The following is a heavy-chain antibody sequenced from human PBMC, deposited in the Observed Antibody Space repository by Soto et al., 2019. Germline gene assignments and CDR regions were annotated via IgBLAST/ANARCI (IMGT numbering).Heavy chain of an antibody. Sequence: PSETLSLTCTVSGGSISSGGYYWSWIREHPGKGLEWIGYIYYSGSTYYNPSLKSRVTISVDTSKNQFSLKLSSVTAADTAVYYCARGGYCSSTSCYTFRDYYYYGMDVWGQGTTVTVSS. V-gene: IGHV4-31*03. CDR2: IYYSGST. CDR1: GGSISSGGYY. J-gene: IGHJ6*02. CDR3: ARGGYCSSTSCYTFRDYYYYGMDV. D-gene: IGHD2-2*02.